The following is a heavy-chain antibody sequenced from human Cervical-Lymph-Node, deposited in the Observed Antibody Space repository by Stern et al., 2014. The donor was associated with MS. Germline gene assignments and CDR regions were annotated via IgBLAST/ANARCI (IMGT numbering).Heavy chain of an antibody. V-gene: IGHV3-48*01. CDR2: ISSSSSTI. Sequence: EDQLVESGGRLVQPGGSLRLSCAASGLTLSLYGMNWVRQAPGTGLDWISYISSSSSTIYYADFVEGRFTISRDNAKNSLYLQMNGLRAEDTAVYYCARGYGYFDYWGQGTLVTVSS. D-gene: IGHD4-17*01. CDR3: ARGYGYFDY. J-gene: IGHJ4*02. CDR1: GLTLSLYG.